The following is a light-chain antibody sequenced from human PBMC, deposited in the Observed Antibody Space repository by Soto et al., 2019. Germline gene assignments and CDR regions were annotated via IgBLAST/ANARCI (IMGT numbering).Light chain of an antibody. Sequence: PGTSGTLSFWASQAVSSDYLTWFQQTPGQAPRLLIYGASTRATSIPARFSGGGSAMDFTLTISSLPPEDFAVYYCQQSGTSPWTFGQGTKVDIK. CDR2: GAS. CDR1: QAVSSDY. J-gene: IGKJ1*01. CDR3: QQSGTSPWT. V-gene: IGKV3-20*01.